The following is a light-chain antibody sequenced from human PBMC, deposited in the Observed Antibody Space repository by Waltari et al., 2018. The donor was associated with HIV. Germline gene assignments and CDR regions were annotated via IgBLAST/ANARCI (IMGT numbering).Light chain of an antibody. Sequence: EVVMTQSPAILSVSPGEGATLSCRASQSVRSNFAWYQQKPGQAPRLLIYAISTRATGIPARFSGGWSGTEFTLTISSLQSEDFAVYYCQQYNTWPLTFGGGTRVEIK. CDR2: AIS. V-gene: IGKV3-15*01. CDR3: QQYNTWPLT. J-gene: IGKJ4*01. CDR1: QSVRSN.